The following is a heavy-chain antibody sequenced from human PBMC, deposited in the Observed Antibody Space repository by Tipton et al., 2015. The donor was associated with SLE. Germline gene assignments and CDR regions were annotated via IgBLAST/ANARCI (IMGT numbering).Heavy chain of an antibody. CDR1: GGSFSDYY. Sequence: TLSLTCSVYGGSFSDYYWTWIRQPPGKGLEWIGAINHSGSTSYNPSLQSRVTTSIDTSKSQFSLRLSSVTAADTAVYYCARVDTAMVFPFGGYYLDYWGQGILVTVSS. D-gene: IGHD5-18*01. V-gene: IGHV4-34*01. CDR3: ARVDTAMVFPFGGYYLDY. J-gene: IGHJ4*02. CDR2: INHSGST.